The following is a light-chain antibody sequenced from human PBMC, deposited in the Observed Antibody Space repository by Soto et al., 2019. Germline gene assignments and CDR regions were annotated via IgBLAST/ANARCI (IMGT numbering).Light chain of an antibody. CDR3: QQLNSYPYT. V-gene: IGKV1-9*01. J-gene: IGKJ2*01. Sequence: DIPLTQSPSFLSASVGDRVTITCRASQGISSYLAWYQQKPGKAPKLLIYAASTLQSGVPSRFSGSGSGTEFTLTISSLQPEDFAIYYCQQLNSYPYTFGQGTKLEIK. CDR2: AAS. CDR1: QGISSY.